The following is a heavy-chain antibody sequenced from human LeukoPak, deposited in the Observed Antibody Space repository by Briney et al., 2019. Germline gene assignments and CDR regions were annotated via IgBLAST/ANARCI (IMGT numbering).Heavy chain of an antibody. CDR1: GFTFSSYS. D-gene: IGHD3-10*01. Sequence: GGSLRLSCAAYGFTFSSYSMNWVRQAPGKGLEWVSSISSSSSYIYYADSVKGRFTISRDNAKNSLYLQMNSLRAEDTAVYYCARSGSFGEFNFDYWGQGTLVTVSS. J-gene: IGHJ4*02. CDR3: ARSGSFGEFNFDY. CDR2: ISSSSSYI. V-gene: IGHV3-21*01.